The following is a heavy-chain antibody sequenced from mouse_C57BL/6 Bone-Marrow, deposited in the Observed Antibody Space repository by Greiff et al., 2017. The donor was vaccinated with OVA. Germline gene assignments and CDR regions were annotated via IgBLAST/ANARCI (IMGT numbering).Heavy chain of an antibody. Sequence: QVQLKESGPGLVQPSQSLSITCTVSGFSLTSYGVHWVRQSPGKGLEWLGVIWRGGSTDYNAAFMSRLSITKDNSKSQVFFKMNSLQADDTAIYYCAKTYYGSLDWYFDVWGTGTTVTVSS. D-gene: IGHD1-1*01. V-gene: IGHV2-5*01. CDR3: AKTYYGSLDWYFDV. J-gene: IGHJ1*03. CDR1: GFSLTSYG. CDR2: IWRGGST.